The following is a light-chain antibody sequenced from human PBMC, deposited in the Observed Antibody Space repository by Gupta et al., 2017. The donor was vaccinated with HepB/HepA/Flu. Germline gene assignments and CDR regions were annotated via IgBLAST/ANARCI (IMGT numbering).Light chain of an antibody. CDR3: QQRSTLIT. V-gene: IGKV3-11*01. CDR2: DAS. CDR1: QSVSSY. J-gene: IGKJ5*01. Sequence: EIVLTQSPATLSLSPGERATLSCRASQSVSSYLAWYQQKPGQAPRLIIYDASNRATGIPARFSGSGYETDFTLTSSRRETEDFAVYYGQQRSTLITFGQGTLMDIK.